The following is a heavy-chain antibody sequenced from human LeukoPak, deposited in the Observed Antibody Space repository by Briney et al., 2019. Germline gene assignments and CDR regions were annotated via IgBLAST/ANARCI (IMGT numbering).Heavy chain of an antibody. V-gene: IGHV3-23*01. CDR2: IGTSGNT. Sequence: PGGSLRLSCAASGFTFSSYAITWVRQAPGKGLEWVSSIGTSGNTYYADSVRGRFTISRENSRNTVYLQMNSLRAEDTAVYYCARASDPWLQLTWGQGTLVTVSS. D-gene: IGHD5-24*01. J-gene: IGHJ5*02. CDR1: GFTFSSYA. CDR3: ARASDPWLQLT.